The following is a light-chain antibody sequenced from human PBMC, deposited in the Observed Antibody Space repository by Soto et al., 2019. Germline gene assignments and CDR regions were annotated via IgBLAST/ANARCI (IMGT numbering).Light chain of an antibody. Sequence: DIQLTQSPSSLSASLGDTVTITCLASQTISSWLAWYQQKPGKAPKLLIYKASTLKSGVPSRFSGSGSGTDFTLTISSLQPEDFATYYCQQSYSTPITFGQVTRLQI. J-gene: IGKJ5*01. CDR2: KAS. V-gene: IGKV1-39*01. CDR1: QTISSW. CDR3: QQSYSTPIT.